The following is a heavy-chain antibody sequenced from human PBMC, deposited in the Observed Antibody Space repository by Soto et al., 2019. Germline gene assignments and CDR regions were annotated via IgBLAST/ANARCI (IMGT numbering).Heavy chain of an antibody. V-gene: IGHV3-23*01. CDR2: ISGSGGST. J-gene: IGHJ2*01. CDR3: AKDYQXPHHRLRIAAAHRYFDL. D-gene: IGHD6-13*01. CDR1: GFTFSSYA. Sequence: PGGSLRLSCAASGFTFSSYAMSWVRQAPGKGLEWVSAISGSGGSTYYADSVKGRFTISRDNSKNTLYLQMNSLRAEDTAVYYCAKDYQXPHHRLRIAAAHRYFDLWGRGTLVTVSS.